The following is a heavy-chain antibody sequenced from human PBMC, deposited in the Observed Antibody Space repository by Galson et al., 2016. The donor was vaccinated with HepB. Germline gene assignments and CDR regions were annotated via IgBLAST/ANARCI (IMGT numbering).Heavy chain of an antibody. CDR1: GFTLSNYR. Sequence: SLRLSCAVSGFTLSNYRTDWVRQAPGKGLEWVSCISSSSVYIWYADSVRGRFTNSRDNAKNSLYLQMDRLTAEDTAVYYCARADGFNTPFFDSWGQGTLVTVSS. CDR3: ARADGFNTPFFDS. CDR2: ISSSSVYI. D-gene: IGHD5-24*01. J-gene: IGHJ4*02. V-gene: IGHV3-21*01.